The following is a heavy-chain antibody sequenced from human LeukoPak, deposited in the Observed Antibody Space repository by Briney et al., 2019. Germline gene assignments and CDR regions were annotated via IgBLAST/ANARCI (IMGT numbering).Heavy chain of an antibody. CDR3: ARDAPYYDSSGYFDY. D-gene: IGHD3-22*01. J-gene: IGHJ4*02. CDR2: IYSGGST. Sequence: GGSLRLSCAASGFTVSSNYMSWVRQAPGEGLEWVSVIYSGGSTYYADSVKGRFTISRDNSKNTLYLQMNSLRAEDTAVYYCARDAPYYDSSGYFDYWGQGTLVTVSS. CDR1: GFTVSSNY. V-gene: IGHV3-53*01.